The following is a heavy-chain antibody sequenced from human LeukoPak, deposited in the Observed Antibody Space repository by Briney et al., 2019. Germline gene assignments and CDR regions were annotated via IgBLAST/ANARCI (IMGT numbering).Heavy chain of an antibody. CDR3: AKTKANKYYYDSSGDHYFDY. V-gene: IGHV3-74*01. CDR1: GFTFGNYW. J-gene: IGHJ4*02. D-gene: IGHD3-22*01. CDR2: ITNDGSST. Sequence: GGSLRLSCAASGFTFGNYWMHWVRQAPGKGLVWVSRITNDGSSTSYADSVKGRFTISRDNAKNSLYLQMNSLRAEDMALYYCAKTKANKYYYDSSGDHYFDYWGQGTLVTVSS.